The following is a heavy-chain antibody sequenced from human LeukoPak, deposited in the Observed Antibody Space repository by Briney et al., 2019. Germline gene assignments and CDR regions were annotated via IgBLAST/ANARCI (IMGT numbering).Heavy chain of an antibody. CDR1: GFTFSSYG. V-gene: IGHV3-33*01. J-gene: IGHJ6*04. D-gene: IGHD5-18*01. Sequence: RRSLRLSCAASGFTFSSYGMHWVRQAPGKGLEWVAVIWYDGSNKYYADSVKGRFTISRDNSKNTLYLQMNSLRAEDTAVYYCARDVVQLWLRFYYYGMDVWGKGTTVTVSS. CDR3: ARDVVQLWLRFYYYGMDV. CDR2: IWYDGSNK.